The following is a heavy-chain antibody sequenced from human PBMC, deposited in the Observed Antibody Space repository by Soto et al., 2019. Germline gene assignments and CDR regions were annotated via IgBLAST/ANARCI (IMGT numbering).Heavy chain of an antibody. J-gene: IGHJ3*02. D-gene: IGHD5-12*01. V-gene: IGHV1-8*01. Sequence: ASVKVSCKASGYTFTSYDINWVRQATGQGLEWMGWMNPNSGNTGYAQKFQGGVTMTRNTSISTAYMELSSLRSEDTAVYYCARVEPYSGYERAFDIWGQGTMVTVSS. CDR1: GYTFTSYD. CDR3: ARVEPYSGYERAFDI. CDR2: MNPNSGNT.